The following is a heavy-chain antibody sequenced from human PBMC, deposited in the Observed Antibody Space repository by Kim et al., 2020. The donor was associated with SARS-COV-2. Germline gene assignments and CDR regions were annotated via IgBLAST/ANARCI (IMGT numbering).Heavy chain of an antibody. Sequence: GGSLRLSCAASGFTFGSYAMSWARQAPGKGLEWVSCISAGGGSTYYADSVKGRFTISRDNSKNTLYLQMNSLRAEDTAVYYCARSLMVGSGSYYYYGMDVWGQGTTVTVSS. CDR2: ISAGGGST. V-gene: IGHV3-23*01. CDR1: GFTFGSYA. CDR3: ARSLMVGSGSYYYYGMDV. D-gene: IGHD3-10*01. J-gene: IGHJ6*02.